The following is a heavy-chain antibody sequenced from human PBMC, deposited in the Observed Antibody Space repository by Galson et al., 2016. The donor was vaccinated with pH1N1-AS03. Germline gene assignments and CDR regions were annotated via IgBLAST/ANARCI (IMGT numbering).Heavy chain of an antibody. Sequence: SVKVSCKASGYTFSAYYMHWVRQAPGQGLEWLGRINSKNGDTDYAPKFRDRLTMTRDTSITTAYLELRSLTSGDTALYYCATHQSLKMGATGAFDLWGRGTLVTVTS. CDR1: GYTFSAYY. CDR3: ATHQSLKMGATGAFDL. J-gene: IGHJ2*01. V-gene: IGHV1-2*06. CDR2: INSKNGDT. D-gene: IGHD1-26*01.